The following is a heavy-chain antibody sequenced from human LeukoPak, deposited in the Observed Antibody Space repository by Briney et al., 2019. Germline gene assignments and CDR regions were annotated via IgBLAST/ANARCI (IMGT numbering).Heavy chain of an antibody. CDR3: ARDLFGEWGWFDL. J-gene: IGHJ5*02. CDR2: MNPNSGNT. Sequence: ASVKVSCKASGYTFTSYDINWVRQATGQGLEWMGWMNPNSGNTGYAQKFQGRVTMTRNTSISTAYMELSSLRSDDTAVYYCARDLFGEWGWFDLWGQGTLVTVSS. D-gene: IGHD3-10*02. V-gene: IGHV1-8*01. CDR1: GYTFTSYD.